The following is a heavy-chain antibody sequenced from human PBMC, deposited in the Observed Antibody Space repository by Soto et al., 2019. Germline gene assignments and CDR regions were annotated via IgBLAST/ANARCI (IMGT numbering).Heavy chain of an antibody. CDR1: VGSISIGGYY. J-gene: IGHJ4*02. CDR3: ARARGPFRGATTNYFDY. Sequence: PSETLCVTCTFSVGSISIGGYYWSWIRQHPGKGLEWIGYIYYSGSTYYNPSLKSRVTISVDTSKNQFSLKLSSVTAADTAVYYCARARGPFRGATTNYFDYWGQGTMVTVSS. CDR2: IYYSGST. D-gene: IGHD1-26*01. V-gene: IGHV4-31*03.